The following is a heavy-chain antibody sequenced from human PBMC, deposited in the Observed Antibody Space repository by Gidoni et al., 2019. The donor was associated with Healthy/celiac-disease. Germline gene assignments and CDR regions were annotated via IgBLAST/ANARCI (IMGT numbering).Heavy chain of an antibody. Sequence: QVQLVESGGGVVQPGRSLRLSCAASGFTFSSYAMPWVRQAPGKGLEWVAVISDDGSNKYDADSVKGRFTISRDKSKNTLYLQMNSLRAEDTAVYYCARELDNWNDSDAFDIWGQGTMVTVSS. CDR3: ARELDNWNDSDAFDI. J-gene: IGHJ3*02. CDR2: ISDDGSNK. D-gene: IGHD1-20*01. CDR1: GFTFSSYA. V-gene: IGHV3-30-3*01.